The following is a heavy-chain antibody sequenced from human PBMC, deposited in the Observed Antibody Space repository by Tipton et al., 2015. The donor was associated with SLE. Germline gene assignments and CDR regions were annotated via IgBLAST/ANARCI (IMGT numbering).Heavy chain of an antibody. D-gene: IGHD2-21*01. CDR3: ARRLWAFDI. V-gene: IGHV4-59*08. Sequence: TLSLTCTVSGGSISSYYWSWIRQPPGKGLEWIGNIYYSGNTNYNPSLKSRVTISVDTSKNQFSLKLSSVTAADTAVYYCARRLWAFDIWGQGTMVTVSS. CDR2: IYYSGNT. CDR1: GGSISSYY. J-gene: IGHJ3*02.